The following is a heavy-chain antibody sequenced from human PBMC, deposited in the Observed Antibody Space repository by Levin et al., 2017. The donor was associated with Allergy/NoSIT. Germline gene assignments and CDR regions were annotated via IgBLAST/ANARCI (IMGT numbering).Heavy chain of an antibody. V-gene: IGHV3-30*18. CDR3: SKGGASGSGSVYKWFDS. CDR1: GFSFSLYG. D-gene: IGHD3-10*01. J-gene: IGHJ5*01. Sequence: GGSLRLSCAASGFSFSLYGMHWVRQAPGKGLEWVAVIAYDGTNQYYADSVEGRFTISRDDSKNTLYLQMNTLRTEATAVYYCSKGGASGSGSVYKWFDSWGQGTLVTVSS. CDR2: IAYDGTNQ.